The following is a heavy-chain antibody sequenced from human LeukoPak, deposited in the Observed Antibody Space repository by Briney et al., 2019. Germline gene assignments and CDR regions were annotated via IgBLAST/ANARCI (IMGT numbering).Heavy chain of an antibody. CDR2: MNPNSGNT. V-gene: IGHV1-8*02. D-gene: IGHD3-9*01. J-gene: IGHJ5*02. CDR1: GYTFTSYG. CDR3: ARGYYDIWGLHNWFDP. Sequence: ASVKVSCKASGYTFTSYGINWVRQATGQGLEWMGWMNPNSGNTGYAQKFQGRVTMTRNTSISTAYMELSSLRSEDTAVYYCARGYYDIWGLHNWFDPWGQGTLVTVSS.